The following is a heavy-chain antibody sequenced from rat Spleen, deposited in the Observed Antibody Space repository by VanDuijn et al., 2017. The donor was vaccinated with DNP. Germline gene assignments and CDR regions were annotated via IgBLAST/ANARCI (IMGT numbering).Heavy chain of an antibody. V-gene: IGHV4-2*01. CDR1: GLNFSDYW. Sequence: EVKLVESGGGLVQPGRSVKLSCAASGLNFSDYWMGWVRQAPGKGLEWMGEIKQDSSIKNYNPSLRDRFTISRDNDRNSLYLQMNNLGSEDTAIYYCVTRGTGSDNWFAYWGQGTLVTVSS. CDR3: VTRGTGSDNWFAY. J-gene: IGHJ3*01. CDR2: IKQDSSIK. D-gene: IGHD5-1*01.